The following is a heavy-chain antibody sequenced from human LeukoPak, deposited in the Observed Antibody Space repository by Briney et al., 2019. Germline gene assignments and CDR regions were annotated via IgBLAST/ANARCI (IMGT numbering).Heavy chain of an antibody. CDR1: GFTFSSYS. J-gene: IGHJ3*02. Sequence: GGSLRLSCAASGFTFSSYSMNWVRQAPGKGLEWVSYISSSSSTIYYADSVKGRFTISRDNAKNSLYLQMNSLRAEDTAVYYCARPSVVLWFGELLSLGAFDIWGQGTMATVSS. V-gene: IGHV3-48*01. CDR3: ARPSVVLWFGELLSLGAFDI. CDR2: ISSSSSTI. D-gene: IGHD3-10*01.